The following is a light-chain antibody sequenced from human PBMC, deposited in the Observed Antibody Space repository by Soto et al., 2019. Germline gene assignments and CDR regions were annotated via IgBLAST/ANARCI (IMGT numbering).Light chain of an antibody. CDR2: EVI. CDR1: SSDVGGYNY. CDR3: SSYAGSNLVV. V-gene: IGLV2-8*01. J-gene: IGLJ2*01. Sequence: QLVLTQPPSASGSPGQSVTISCTGTSSDVGGYNYVSWYQQHPGKAPKLMIYEVIKRPSGVPDRFSGSKSGNTASLTVSGLQAEDEADYYCSSYAGSNLVVFGGGTKLTVL.